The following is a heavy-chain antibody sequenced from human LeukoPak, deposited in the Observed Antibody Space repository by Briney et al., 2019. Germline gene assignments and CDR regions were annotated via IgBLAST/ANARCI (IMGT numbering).Heavy chain of an antibody. Sequence: GGSLRLSCSASGFIFSDYDMNWVRQAPGKGLEWVSSISYLSTHVYYGESVKGRSSISRDNAKNSLFLQMNSLGAEDTAIYYCGRAFPPLRTSSAGDLWGQGILVTVSS. CDR3: GRAFPPLRTSSAGDL. CDR1: GFIFSDYD. D-gene: IGHD3-16*01. J-gene: IGHJ4*02. CDR2: ISYLSTHV. V-gene: IGHV3-21*01.